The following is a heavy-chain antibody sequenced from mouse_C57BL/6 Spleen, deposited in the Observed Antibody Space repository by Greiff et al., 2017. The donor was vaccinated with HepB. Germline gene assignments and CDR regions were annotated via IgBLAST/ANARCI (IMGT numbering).Heavy chain of an antibody. V-gene: IGHV2-3*01. CDR2: IWGDGST. CDR1: GFSLTSYG. D-gene: IGHD1-1*01. CDR3: AKEGDYCGSSYGRNYAMDY. Sequence: QVQLKESGPGLVAPSQSLSITCTVSGFSLTSYGVSWVRQPPGKGLEWLGVIWGDGSTKYHSTLIARLSISKDNSKSQVFLKLNSLQTDDTATYYCAKEGDYCGSSYGRNYAMDYWGQGTSVTVSS. J-gene: IGHJ4*01.